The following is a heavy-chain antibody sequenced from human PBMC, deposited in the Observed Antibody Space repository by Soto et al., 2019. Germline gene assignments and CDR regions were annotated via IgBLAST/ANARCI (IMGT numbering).Heavy chain of an antibody. V-gene: IGHV3-74*03. CDR1: GFTFSRYW. CDR2: INSDGTMT. J-gene: IGHJ3*01. CDR3: ARDAPGTDV. Sequence: EVQLVESGGDFVQPGGSLKLSCAASGFTFSRYWMHWVRQAPGKGPEWVSRINSDGTMTTYADFVEGRFTISRDNANTMLYLEMNSLRAEDTALYYCARDAPGTDVWCQGTMVTVSS. D-gene: IGHD3-10*01.